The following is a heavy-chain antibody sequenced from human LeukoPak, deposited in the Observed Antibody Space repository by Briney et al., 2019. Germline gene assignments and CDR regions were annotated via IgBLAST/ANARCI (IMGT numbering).Heavy chain of an antibody. Sequence: SETLSLTCTVSGGSISSYYWSWIRQPPGKGLEWIGYIYYSGSTNYNPSLKTRVTISVDTSKNQFSLKLSSVTAADTAVYYCATGVLRFGELSPFNYRGQGTLVTVSS. D-gene: IGHD3-10*01. J-gene: IGHJ4*02. CDR1: GGSISSYY. CDR3: ATGVLRFGELSPFNY. V-gene: IGHV4-59*01. CDR2: IYYSGST.